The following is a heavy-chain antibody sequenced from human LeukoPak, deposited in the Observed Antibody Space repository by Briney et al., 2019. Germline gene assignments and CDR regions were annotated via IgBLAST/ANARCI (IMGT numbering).Heavy chain of an antibody. CDR3: AKVLRYFDWLPPFDY. J-gene: IGHJ4*02. Sequence: PGRSLRLSCAASGSTFSSYGMHWVRQAPGKGLEWVAVISYDGSNKYYADSVKGRFTISRDNSKNTLYLQMNSLRAEDTAVYYCAKVLRYFDWLPPFDYWGQGTLVTVSS. V-gene: IGHV3-30*18. D-gene: IGHD3-9*01. CDR1: GSTFSSYG. CDR2: ISYDGSNK.